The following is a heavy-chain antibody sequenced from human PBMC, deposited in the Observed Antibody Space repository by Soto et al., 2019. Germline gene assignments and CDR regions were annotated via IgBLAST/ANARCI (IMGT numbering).Heavy chain of an antibody. D-gene: IGHD3-22*01. CDR2: ISGSGGST. Sequence: GGSLRLSCAASRFTFSSYAMSWVRQTPGKGLEWVSAISGSGGSTYYADSVKGRFTISRDNSKNTLYLQMNSLRAEDTAVYYCAKGVYYYDSSGYYYWFDPWGQGTLVTVSS. CDR1: RFTFSSYA. CDR3: AKGVYYYDSSGYYYWFDP. J-gene: IGHJ5*02. V-gene: IGHV3-23*01.